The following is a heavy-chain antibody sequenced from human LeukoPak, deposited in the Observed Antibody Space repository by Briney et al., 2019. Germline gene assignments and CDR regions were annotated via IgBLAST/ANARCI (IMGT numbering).Heavy chain of an antibody. D-gene: IGHD3-22*01. CDR1: GFPFNSYG. Sequence: GGSLRLSCAASGFPFNSYGMHWLRQAPGKGREGVAVIWHDGSNKYYADSVQGRFTISRDNSKNTLYLQMNSLRAEDTAVYYCAKVSGIYDSRSSSWDYWGQGTLVTVSS. CDR2: IWHDGSNK. CDR3: AKVSGIYDSRSSSWDY. V-gene: IGHV3-33*06. J-gene: IGHJ4*02.